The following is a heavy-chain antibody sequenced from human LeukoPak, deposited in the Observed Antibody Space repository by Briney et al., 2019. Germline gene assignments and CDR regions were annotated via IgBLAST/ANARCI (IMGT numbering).Heavy chain of an antibody. CDR3: ARSTTVTTADYFDY. Sequence: GGSLRLSCAASGFTFSSHSMNWVRQAPGKGLEWVSYISSISSTKYYADSVKGRFTISRDSVKNSLYLQMNSLRDEDTAVYYCARSTTVTTADYFDYWGQGTLVTVSS. J-gene: IGHJ4*02. CDR2: ISSISSTK. D-gene: IGHD4-17*01. V-gene: IGHV3-48*02. CDR1: GFTFSSHS.